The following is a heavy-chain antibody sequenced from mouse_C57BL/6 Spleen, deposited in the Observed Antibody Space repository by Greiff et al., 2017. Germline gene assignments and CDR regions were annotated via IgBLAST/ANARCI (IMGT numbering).Heavy chain of an antibody. CDR2: INPSNGGT. J-gene: IGHJ4*01. V-gene: IGHV1-53*01. D-gene: IGHD2-4*01. CDR3: ASAGDYDYDGGYAMDY. CDR1: GYTFTSYW. Sequence: QVQLQQPGTELVKPGASVKLSCKASGYTFTSYWMHWVKQRPGQGLEWIGNINPSNGGTNYNEKFKSKATLTVDKSSSTAYMQLSSLTSEASAVYYCASAGDYDYDGGYAMDYWGQGTSVTVSS.